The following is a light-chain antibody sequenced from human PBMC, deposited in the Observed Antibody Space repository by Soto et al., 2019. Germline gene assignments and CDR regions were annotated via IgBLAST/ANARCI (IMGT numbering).Light chain of an antibody. J-gene: IGKJ1*01. Sequence: DIPMAQSPAPLSSSLVDRVTIPFPASQSISSYLNWYQQKPGKAPKLLIYAASSLQSGVPSRFSGSGSGTDFTLTISSLQPEDFATYYCQQSYSTLITFGQGTKVDIK. CDR1: QSISSY. V-gene: IGKV1-39*01. CDR2: AAS. CDR3: QQSYSTLIT.